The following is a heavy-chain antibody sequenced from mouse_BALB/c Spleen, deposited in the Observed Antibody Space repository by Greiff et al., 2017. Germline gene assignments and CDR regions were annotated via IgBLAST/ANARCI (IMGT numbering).Heavy chain of an antibody. CDR3: ARSYQEYFDY. V-gene: IGHV1-87*01. CDR2: IYPGDGDT. J-gene: IGHJ2*01. CDR1: GYTFTSYW. Sequence: QVQLQQSGAELARPGASVKLSCKASGYTFTSYWMQWVKQRPGQGLEWIGAIYPGDGDTRYTQKFKGKATLTADKSSSIAYMQLSSLASEDSAVYYCARSYQEYFDYWGQGTTLTVSS. D-gene: IGHD1-1*01.